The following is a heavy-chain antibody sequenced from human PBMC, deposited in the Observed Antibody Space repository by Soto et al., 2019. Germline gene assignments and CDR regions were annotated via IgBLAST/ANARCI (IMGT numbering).Heavy chain of an antibody. D-gene: IGHD3-3*01. CDR3: ARLYYDYV. V-gene: IGHV3-48*02. CDR1: GSDFSTYS. J-gene: IGHJ6*02. CDR2: VSLDSDSI. Sequence: GSLRLSCRASGSDFSTYSMNWVRQAPGQGLEWIAYVSLDSDSIQYADSVKGRFTISRDDAENSLYLQMDSLRDEDTATYYCARLYYDYVWGQGTTVTVSS.